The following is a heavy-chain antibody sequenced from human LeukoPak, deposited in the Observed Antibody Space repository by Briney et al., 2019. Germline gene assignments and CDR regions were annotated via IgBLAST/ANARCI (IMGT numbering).Heavy chain of an antibody. Sequence: SVKVSCKASGYTFTSYAISWVRQAPGQGLEWMGGIIPIFGTANYAQKFQGRVTITADESTSTAYMELSSLRSEDTAVYYCARGYCSSTSCSSFDYWGQGTLVTVSS. D-gene: IGHD2-2*01. CDR2: IIPIFGTA. CDR1: GYTFTSYA. J-gene: IGHJ4*02. V-gene: IGHV1-69*13. CDR3: ARGYCSSTSCSSFDY.